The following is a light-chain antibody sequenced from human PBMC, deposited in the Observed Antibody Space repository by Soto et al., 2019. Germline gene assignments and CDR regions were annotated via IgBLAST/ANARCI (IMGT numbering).Light chain of an antibody. J-gene: IGKJ3*01. V-gene: IGKV3-20*01. Sequence: EIVLTQSPGTLSLSPGERATLSCRASQSVSSSYLAWYQQKPGQAPRLLIYGASNRATGIPDRFSGSGSGTDFTLTISRLEPEDFAVYYCQQYGSSCTFGHGTKVDIK. CDR1: QSVSSSY. CDR2: GAS. CDR3: QQYGSSCT.